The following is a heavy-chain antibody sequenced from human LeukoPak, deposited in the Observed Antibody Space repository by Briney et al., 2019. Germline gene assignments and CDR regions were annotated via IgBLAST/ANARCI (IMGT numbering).Heavy chain of an antibody. CDR2: ISYDGSNK. CDR1: GFTFSSYG. D-gene: IGHD2-15*01. J-gene: IGHJ4*02. V-gene: IGHV3-30*18. Sequence: GGSLRHSCAASGFTFSSYGMHWVRQAPGKGLEWVAVISYDGSNKYYADSVKGRFTISRDNSKNTLYLQMNSLRAEDTAVYYCAKRFGGCDYYFDYWAREPWSPSPQ. CDR3: AKRFGGCDYYFDY.